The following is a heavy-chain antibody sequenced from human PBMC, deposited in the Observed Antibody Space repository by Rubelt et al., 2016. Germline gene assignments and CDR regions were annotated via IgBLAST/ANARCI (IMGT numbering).Heavy chain of an antibody. Sequence: KGLEWVSTISGSSSYRYYADSVKGRFTISRDNAKNSLYLQMNSLRAEDTAVYYCARDVLGDGGKGGQGTLVTVSS. D-gene: IGHD2-21*02. CDR3: ARDVLGDGGK. CDR2: ISGSSSYR. V-gene: IGHV3-21*04. J-gene: IGHJ4*02.